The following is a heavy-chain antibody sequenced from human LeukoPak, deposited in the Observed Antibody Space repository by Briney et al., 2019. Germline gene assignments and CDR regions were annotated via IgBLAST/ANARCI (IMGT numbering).Heavy chain of an antibody. CDR3: AKDLRFVPAVIDY. Sequence: GGSLGLSCAASEFIVSSNYMSWVRQAPGKGLEWVSVIYSGGSTYYADSVKGRFTISRDNSQNTLYLQMNSLRAEDTAVYYCAKDLRFVPAVIDYWGQGTLVTVSS. D-gene: IGHD2-2*01. CDR2: IYSGGST. CDR1: EFIVSSNY. V-gene: IGHV3-53*01. J-gene: IGHJ4*02.